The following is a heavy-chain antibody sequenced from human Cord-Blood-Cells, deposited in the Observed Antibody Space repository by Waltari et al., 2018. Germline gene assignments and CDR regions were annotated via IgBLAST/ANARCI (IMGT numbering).Heavy chain of an antibody. V-gene: IGHV4-34*01. Sequence: QVQLQQWGAGLLKPSETLSLTCAVYGGSFSGYYWSWIRQPPGKGQGWIGEINHSGSTNYNPSLKSRVTILVDTSKNQFSLKLSSVTAADTAVYYCALGYCSGGSCNLDYWGQGTLVTVSS. D-gene: IGHD2-15*01. CDR1: GGSFSGYY. CDR3: ALGYCSGGSCNLDY. J-gene: IGHJ4*02. CDR2: INHSGST.